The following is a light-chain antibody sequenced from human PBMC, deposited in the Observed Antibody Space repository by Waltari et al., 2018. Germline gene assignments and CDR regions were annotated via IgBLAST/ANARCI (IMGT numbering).Light chain of an antibody. CDR2: DNY. CDR3: ATWDNSLTAVV. CDR1: SSNIGNYF. V-gene: IGLV1-51*01. J-gene: IGLJ2*01. Sequence: QSGLPQPPSVSAAPGQKVTTSSSSRSSNIGNYFVSWYHQLPATTPKLLIYDNYKRPSGIPDPFSASKSGTSATLDITGLQIGDEADYYCATWDNSLTAVVFGGGTKLTVL.